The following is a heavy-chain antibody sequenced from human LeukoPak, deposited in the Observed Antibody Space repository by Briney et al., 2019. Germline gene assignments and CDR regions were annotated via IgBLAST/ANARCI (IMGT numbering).Heavy chain of an antibody. CDR2: INPNSGGT. V-gene: IGHV1-2*02. D-gene: IGHD6-13*01. CDR3: ASTMTLAAAGTGLGY. CDR1: GYTFTGYY. Sequence: ASVKVSCKASGYTFTGYYMHWVRQAPGQGLEWMGWINPNSGGTNYAQKFQGRVTMTRDTSISTAYMELSRLRSDDTAVYYCASTMTLAAAGTGLGYWGQGTLVTVSS. J-gene: IGHJ4*02.